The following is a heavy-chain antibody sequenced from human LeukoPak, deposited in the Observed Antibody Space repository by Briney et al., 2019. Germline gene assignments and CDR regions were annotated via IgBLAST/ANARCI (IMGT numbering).Heavy chain of an antibody. Sequence: ASVKVSCKASGYTFTSYYMHWVRQAPGQGLEWMGIINPSGGSTSYAQKFQGGVTMTRDTSTSTVYMELSSLRSEDTAVYYCARAGTDYYYYMDVWGKGTTVTVSS. V-gene: IGHV1-46*01. CDR3: ARAGTDYYYYMDV. CDR1: GYTFTSYY. CDR2: INPSGGST. J-gene: IGHJ6*03.